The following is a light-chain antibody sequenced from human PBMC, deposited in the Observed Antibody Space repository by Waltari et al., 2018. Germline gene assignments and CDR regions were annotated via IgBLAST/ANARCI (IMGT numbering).Light chain of an antibody. J-gene: IGKJ1*01. V-gene: IGKV3-11*01. Sequence: IVLTQSPATLSLSPGERATLSCRASQTVSTYLAWFHQNPGQPPRLLIYDASNSAPGIPARFSGSGSGTDFSLTISSLEPEDFAVYYCLQRSLWPWTFGQGTKVAVK. CDR3: LQRSLWPWT. CDR2: DAS. CDR1: QTVSTY.